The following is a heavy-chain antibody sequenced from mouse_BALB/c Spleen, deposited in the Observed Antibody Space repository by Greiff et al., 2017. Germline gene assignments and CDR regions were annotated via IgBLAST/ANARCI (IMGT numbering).Heavy chain of an antibody. D-gene: IGHD4-1*01. J-gene: IGHJ3*01. CDR1: GYTFSSYW. Sequence: QVQLKESGAELMKPGASVKISCKATGYTFSSYWIEWVKQRPGHGLEWIGEILPGSGSTKYNEKFKGKATFTADTSSNTAYMQLSSLTSEDSAVYYCASEGSLAGAYWGQGTLVTVSA. CDR2: ILPGSGST. CDR3: ASEGSLAGAY. V-gene: IGHV1-9*01.